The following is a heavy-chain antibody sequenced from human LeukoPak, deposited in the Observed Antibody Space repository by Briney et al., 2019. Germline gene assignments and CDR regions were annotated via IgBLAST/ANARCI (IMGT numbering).Heavy chain of an antibody. D-gene: IGHD1-26*01. Sequence: GGSLRLSCAASGFTVSSNYMSWVRQAPGKGLEWVSVIYSGGSTYYADSVKGRFTISRDNSKNTLYLQMNSLRAEDTAVYYCAKRKVGADSMPDYWGQGTLVTVSS. CDR3: AKRKVGADSMPDY. V-gene: IGHV3-53*01. CDR1: GFTVSSNY. CDR2: IYSGGST. J-gene: IGHJ4*02.